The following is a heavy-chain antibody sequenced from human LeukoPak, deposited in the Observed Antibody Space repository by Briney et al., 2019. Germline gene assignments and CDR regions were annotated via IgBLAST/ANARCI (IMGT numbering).Heavy chain of an antibody. D-gene: IGHD6-6*01. CDR2: INHSGST. J-gene: IGHJ6*03. CDR3: AREAEYSSSPRGPIYYYYYYMDV. Sequence: GSLRLSCAASGFTFSSYEMNWVRQPPGKGLEWIGEINHSGSTNYNPSLKSRVTISVDTSKNQFSLQLNSVTPEDTAVYYCAREAEYSSSPRGPIYYYYYYMDVWGKGTMVTVSS. CDR1: GFTFSSYE. V-gene: IGHV4-34*01.